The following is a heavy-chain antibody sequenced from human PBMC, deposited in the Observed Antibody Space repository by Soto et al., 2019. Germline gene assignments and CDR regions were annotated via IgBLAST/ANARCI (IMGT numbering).Heavy chain of an antibody. CDR1: GNPFMGHY. V-gene: IGHV1-2*02. Sequence: GASVKVSCKTSGNPFMGHYIHWLRQAPGQGFEWLGYISNSGDTKFSQNFQGRVSMTRDTSITTAYMGLRGLQSGDTAVYYCAAGGSWYAFWGQGTLVTVSS. CDR2: YISNSGDT. CDR3: AAGGSWYAF. J-gene: IGHJ4*02. D-gene: IGHD6-13*01.